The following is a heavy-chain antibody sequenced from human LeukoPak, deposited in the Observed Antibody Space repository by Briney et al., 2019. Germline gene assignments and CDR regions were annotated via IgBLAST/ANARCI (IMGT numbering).Heavy chain of an antibody. V-gene: IGHV1-69*05. Sequence: SVKVSCKASGGTFSSYAINWVRQAPGQGLEWMGGIIPIFGTANYAQKFQGRVTITTDESTSTAYMELSSLRSEDTAVYYCASQHSDVDTAMVPFDYWGQGTLVTVSS. D-gene: IGHD5-18*01. CDR2: IIPIFGTA. J-gene: IGHJ4*02. CDR1: GGTFSSYA. CDR3: ASQHSDVDTAMVPFDY.